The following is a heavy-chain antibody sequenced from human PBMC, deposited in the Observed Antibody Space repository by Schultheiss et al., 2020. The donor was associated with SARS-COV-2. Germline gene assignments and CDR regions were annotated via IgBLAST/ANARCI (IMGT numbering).Heavy chain of an antibody. V-gene: IGHV4-34*01. CDR2: INHSGST. D-gene: IGHD3-3*01. Sequence: SETLSLTCAVYGGSFCGYYWSWIRQPPGKGLEWIGEINHSGSTNYNPSLKSRVTISVDTSKNQFSLKLSSVTAADTAVYYCARSGGFWSGYRGMDVWGQAPTVPVSS. CDR3: ARSGGFWSGYRGMDV. CDR1: GGSFCGYY. J-gene: IGHJ6*02.